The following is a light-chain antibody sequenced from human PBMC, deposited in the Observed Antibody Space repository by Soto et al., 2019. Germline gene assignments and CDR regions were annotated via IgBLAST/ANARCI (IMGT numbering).Light chain of an antibody. J-gene: IGKJ1*01. V-gene: IGKV3-11*01. CDR3: QQYGSSPPT. CDR2: DAS. CDR1: QSVGSY. Sequence: EIVLTQSPATLSLSPGERATLSRRASQSVGSYLAWYQQKPGQAPRLLIYDASNRATGIPARFSGSGSGTDFTLTISSLEPEDFAVYYCQQYGSSPPTFGQGTKVDIK.